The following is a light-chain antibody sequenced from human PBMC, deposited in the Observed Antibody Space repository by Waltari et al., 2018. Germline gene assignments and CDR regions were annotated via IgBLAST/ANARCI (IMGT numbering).Light chain of an antibody. J-gene: IGLJ1*01. Sequence: SYELTQPPSVSVSPGQPARTTCSGDAFPRQFPYWSQQKPGQAPVLVIYKDTERPSGIPGRFSGSSSGTTVTLTISGVQAEDEADYYCLSADSSGPYLYVFGTGTTVTVL. CDR1: AFPRQF. CDR3: LSADSSGPYLYV. CDR2: KDT. V-gene: IGLV3-25*03.